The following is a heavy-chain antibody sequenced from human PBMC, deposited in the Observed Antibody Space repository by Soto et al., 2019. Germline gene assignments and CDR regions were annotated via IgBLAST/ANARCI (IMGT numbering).Heavy chain of an antibody. CDR2: ISSSSSYI. CDR1: GFTFSSYS. CDR3: ARVQPTVTTFDY. Sequence: GGSLRLSCAASGFTFSSYSMNWVRQAPGKGLEWVSSISSSSSYIYYADSVKGRFTISRDNAKNSLYLQMNSLRAEDTSVYYCARVQPTVTTFDYWGQGTLVTVSS. D-gene: IGHD4-17*01. V-gene: IGHV3-21*01. J-gene: IGHJ4*02.